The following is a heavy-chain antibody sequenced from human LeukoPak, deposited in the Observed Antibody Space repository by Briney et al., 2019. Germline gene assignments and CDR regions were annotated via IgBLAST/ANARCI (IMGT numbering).Heavy chain of an antibody. CDR1: GDTFSRYS. CDR3: ATQLDGYNFIFDY. D-gene: IGHD5-24*01. CDR2: IIPIFGTA. Sequence: ASVKVSCKASGDTFSRYSIGWVRQAPGQGLEWVGGIIPIFGTANYPRKLQGRVTITTDESTRAAYMELSSLRSEDTAVYYCATQLDGYNFIFDYWGQGTPVTVSS. V-gene: IGHV1-69*05. J-gene: IGHJ4*02.